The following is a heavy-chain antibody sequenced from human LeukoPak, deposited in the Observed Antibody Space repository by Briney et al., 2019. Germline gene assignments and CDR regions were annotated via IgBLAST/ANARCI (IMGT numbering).Heavy chain of an antibody. J-gene: IGHJ5*02. CDR2: MYSSGST. CDR3: ARVKAAAATRWFDP. Sequence: SETLSLTCTVSGGSISGSYWSWIRQPPGKGLEWIAYMYSSGSTNYNPSLKSRVTISIDTSKNQFSLKLSSVTAADTAVYYCARVKAAAATRWFDPWGQGTLVTVSS. D-gene: IGHD6-13*01. CDR1: GGSISGSY. V-gene: IGHV4-4*08.